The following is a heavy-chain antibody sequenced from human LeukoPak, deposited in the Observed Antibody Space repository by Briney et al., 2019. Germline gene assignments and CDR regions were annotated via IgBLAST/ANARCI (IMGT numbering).Heavy chain of an antibody. D-gene: IGHD6-13*01. J-gene: IGHJ6*02. CDR3: ARVRAAAGFYYGMDV. V-gene: IGHV3-21*01. CDR1: GFIFGSYS. Sequence: GGSLRLSCAASGFIFGSYSINWARQAPGKGLEWVSSISSSSSYIFYADSVKGRFTISRDNAKNSLYLQMNSLRVEDTALYYCARVRAAAGFYYGMDVWGQGTTVTVSS. CDR2: ISSSSSYI.